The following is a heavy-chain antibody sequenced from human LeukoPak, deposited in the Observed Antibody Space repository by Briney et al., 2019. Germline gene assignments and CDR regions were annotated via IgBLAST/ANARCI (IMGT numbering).Heavy chain of an antibody. Sequence: GGSLRLSCAAYEFTFRNYWMSWVRQAPGKGLEWVANIKQAGSEKYYVDSVKGRFTISRDNAKNSLFLQMNSLRADDTAVYYCARDRSATFYDSSGYYYYYYMDVWGKGTTVTVSS. CDR2: IKQAGSEK. J-gene: IGHJ6*03. V-gene: IGHV3-7*01. CDR3: ARDRSATFYDSSGYYYYYYMDV. CDR1: EFTFRNYW. D-gene: IGHD3-22*01.